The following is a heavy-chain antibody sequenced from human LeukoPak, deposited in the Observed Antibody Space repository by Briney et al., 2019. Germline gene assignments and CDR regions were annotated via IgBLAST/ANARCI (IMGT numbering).Heavy chain of an antibody. Sequence: PSQTLSLTCTVSGGSISSGSYYWGWIRQPPGKGLEWIGSIYYSGSTYYNPSLKSRVTISVDTSKNQFSLKLSSVTAADTAVYYCARAEPGGELLDYWGQGTLVTVSS. D-gene: IGHD3-10*01. CDR1: GGSISSGSYY. CDR2: IYYSGST. J-gene: IGHJ4*02. CDR3: ARAEPGGELLDY. V-gene: IGHV4-39*07.